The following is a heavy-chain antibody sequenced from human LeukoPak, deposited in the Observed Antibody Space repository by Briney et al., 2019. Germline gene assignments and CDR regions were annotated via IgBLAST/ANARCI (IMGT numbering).Heavy chain of an antibody. D-gene: IGHD3-16*01. J-gene: IGHJ5*02. CDR2: IIPIFGTA. V-gene: IGHV1-69*13. CDR3: ATQGAPSDWFDP. CDR1: GGTFSSYA. Sequence: SVKVSCKASGGTFSSYAISWVRQAPGQGLEWMGGIIPIFGTANYAQKFQGRVTITADESTSTAYMELSSLRSEDTAAYYCATQGAPSDWFDPWGQGTLVTVSS.